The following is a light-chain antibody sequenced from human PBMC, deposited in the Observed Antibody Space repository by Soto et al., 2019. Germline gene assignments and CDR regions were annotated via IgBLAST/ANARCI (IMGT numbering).Light chain of an antibody. J-gene: IGKJ4*01. Sequence: EIVLTQSPATLSLSPGEAATLSCRASQSVSSYLAWYLHKPGQPPRLLIYDASNRAAGIPARFSGSGSGTDFTLSISSLEPEDFAVYYCQQRSNWPPTFGGGTKLEIK. CDR3: QQRSNWPPT. CDR1: QSVSSY. V-gene: IGKV3-11*01. CDR2: DAS.